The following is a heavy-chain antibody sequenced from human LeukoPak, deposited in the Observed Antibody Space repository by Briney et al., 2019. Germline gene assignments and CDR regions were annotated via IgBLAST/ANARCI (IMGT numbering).Heavy chain of an antibody. J-gene: IGHJ4*02. CDR2: IYPGDSDI. CDR1: GYSFTNYW. D-gene: IGHD6-19*01. V-gene: IGHV5-51*01. Sequence: GESLKISCKGSGYSFTNYWIGWVRQMPGKGLEWMGIIYPGDSDIRYSPSFQGQVTISADKSISTAYLQWSSLKASDTAMYYCARPRDSSDYYFDYWGQGTLVTVSS. CDR3: ARPRDSSDYYFDY.